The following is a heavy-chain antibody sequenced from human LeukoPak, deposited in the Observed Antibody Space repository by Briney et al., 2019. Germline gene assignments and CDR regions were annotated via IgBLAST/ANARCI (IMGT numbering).Heavy chain of an antibody. D-gene: IGHD4-17*01. CDR1: GYSFTSYW. CDR3: ARTQEYTVTTGTYYFYGMDA. CDR2: IYPGDSIT. J-gene: IGHJ6*02. V-gene: IGHV5-51*01. Sequence: KPGESLKISCKGSGYSFTSYWIGWVRQMPGKGLEWMGIIYPGDSITRYSPSFQGHVTISADKSISTAYLQWRSLKASDTAIYYCARTQEYTVTTGTYYFYGMDAWGQGTTVTVSS.